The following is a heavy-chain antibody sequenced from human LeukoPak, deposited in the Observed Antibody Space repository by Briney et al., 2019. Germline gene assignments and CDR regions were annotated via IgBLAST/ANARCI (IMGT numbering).Heavy chain of an antibody. D-gene: IGHD2-2*01. CDR2: ISTSGSPI. J-gene: IGHJ4*02. V-gene: IGHV3-48*03. CDR3: ARKYCSSTSCLFDY. Sequence: GGSLRLSCAASGFTFSSYEMNWVRQAPGKGLEWVSYISTSGSPIYYADSVKGRFTISRDNAKNSLYLQMNSLRAEDTAVYYCARKYCSSTSCLFDYWGQGALVTVSS. CDR1: GFTFSSYE.